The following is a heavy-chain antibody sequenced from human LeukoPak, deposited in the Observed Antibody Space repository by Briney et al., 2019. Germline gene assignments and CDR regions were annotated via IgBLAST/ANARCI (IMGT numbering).Heavy chain of an antibody. CDR3: AKDSSPDMVREWGNWFDP. D-gene: IGHD3-10*01. J-gene: IGHJ5*02. V-gene: IGHV3-43*02. CDR2: ISGDGGST. CDR1: EFTFDDYA. Sequence: PGGSLRLSCAASEFTFDDYAMHWVRQAPGKGLEWVSLISGDGGSTYYADSVKGRFTISRDNSKNSLYLQMNSLRTEDTALYYCAKDSSPDMVREWGNWFDPWGQGTLVTVPS.